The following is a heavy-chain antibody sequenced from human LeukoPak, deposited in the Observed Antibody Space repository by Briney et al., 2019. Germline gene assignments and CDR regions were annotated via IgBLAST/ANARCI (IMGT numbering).Heavy chain of an antibody. J-gene: IGHJ5*02. CDR2: INHSGST. D-gene: IGHD3-3*01. CDR3: ARDNPYYDFWSGYPGSNWFDP. CDR1: GGSFSGYY. V-gene: IGHV4-34*01. Sequence: PSETLSLTCAVYGGSFSGYYWSWIRQPPGKGLEWVGEINHSGSTNYNPSLKSRVTISVDTSKNQFSLKLSSVTAADTAVYYCARDNPYYDFWSGYPGSNWFDPWGQGTLVTVSS.